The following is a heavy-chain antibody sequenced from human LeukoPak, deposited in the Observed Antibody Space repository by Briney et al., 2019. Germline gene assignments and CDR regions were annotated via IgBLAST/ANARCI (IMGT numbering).Heavy chain of an antibody. J-gene: IGHJ4*02. CDR2: IWYDGSNK. V-gene: IGHV3-33*01. CDR1: GFTFSSYG. D-gene: IGHD4-17*01. CDR3: ARDLEGVTMTTGADY. Sequence: GGSLRLSCAASGFTFSSYGMHWVRQAPGKGLEWVAVIWYDGSNKYYSDSVKGRFTISRDNSKNTLYLQMNSLRAEDTAVYYCARDLEGVTMTTGADYWGQGTPVTVSS.